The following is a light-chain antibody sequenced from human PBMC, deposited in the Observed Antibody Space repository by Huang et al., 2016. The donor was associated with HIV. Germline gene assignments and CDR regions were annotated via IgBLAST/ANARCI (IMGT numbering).Light chain of an antibody. V-gene: IGKV1-39*01. J-gene: IGKJ3*01. CDR1: QSISNF. CDR2: GAS. Sequence: DIHMTQSPSSLSASVGDRVTITCRASQSISNFLNWYQQKPGKAPKLLIYGASSLQSGVPARCSGGGSGTDFTLTINSLQPEDFATYYCQQSYSTLQVTFGPGTKVGI. CDR3: QQSYSTLQVT.